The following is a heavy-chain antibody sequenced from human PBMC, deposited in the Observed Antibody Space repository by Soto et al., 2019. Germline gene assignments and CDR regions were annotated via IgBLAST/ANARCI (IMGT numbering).Heavy chain of an antibody. J-gene: IGHJ6*02. CDR1: GYSFAGYF. Sequence: QVQLVQSGAEVKKPGASVKVSGKTSGYSFAGYFVHWVRQAPGQGLEWMGWINPNNGDTKYSEKFQGRVSMTRDTPINTAYMELSRLTSDDTAVYYCARDFVGVVMDYGMDVWGQGTTVIVSS. D-gene: IGHD2-15*01. CDR3: ARDFVGVVMDYGMDV. CDR2: INPNNGDT. V-gene: IGHV1-2*02.